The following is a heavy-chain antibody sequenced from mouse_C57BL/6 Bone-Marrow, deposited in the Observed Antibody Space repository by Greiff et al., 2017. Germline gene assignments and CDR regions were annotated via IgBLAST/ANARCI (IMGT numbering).Heavy chain of an antibody. V-gene: IGHV1-81*01. CDR2: IYPRSGYT. CDR3: ARSRGHYCGRSP. J-gene: IGHJ2*01. CDR1: GYTFTSYG. D-gene: IGHD1-1*01. Sequence: QVQLQQSGAELARPGASVKLSCKASGYTFTSYGISWVKQRTGQGLEWIGEIYPRSGYTYYTEKFKGKATLTAAKSSSTAYIELRSLTAEDSTVYFGARSRGHYCGRSPWGKGTTLTVSS.